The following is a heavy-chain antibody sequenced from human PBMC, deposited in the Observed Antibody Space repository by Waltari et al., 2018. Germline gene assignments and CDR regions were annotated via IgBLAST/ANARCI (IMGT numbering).Heavy chain of an antibody. D-gene: IGHD3-3*01. Sequence: QVQLVQSGAEVKKPGASVKVSCKASGYTFTSYDINWVRQATGQGLEWMGWRNPNIGNTGSAQKFQGRVTMTRNTSISTAYMELSSLRSEDTAVYYCARVYYAYDFWSGYHTFDYWGQGTLVTVSS. V-gene: IGHV1-8*01. CDR1: GYTFTSYD. J-gene: IGHJ4*02. CDR3: ARVYYAYDFWSGYHTFDY. CDR2: RNPNIGNT.